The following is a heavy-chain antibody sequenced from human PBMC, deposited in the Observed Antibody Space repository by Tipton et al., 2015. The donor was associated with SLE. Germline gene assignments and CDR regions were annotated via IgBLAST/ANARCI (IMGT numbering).Heavy chain of an antibody. CDR2: INLDSGGT. J-gene: IGHJ4*02. V-gene: IGHV1-2*02. CDR1: GFTFTAYY. Sequence: QLVQSGAEVKKPGASVKVSCKASGFTFTAYYMHWVRQAPGQGLEWMGWINLDSGGTNYAQKFQGRVTMTRDTSITTAYLELSGLRSDDTAMYFCARVRVDTAMGVFDFWGQGTLVTVSS. CDR3: ARVRVDTAMGVFDF. D-gene: IGHD5-18*01.